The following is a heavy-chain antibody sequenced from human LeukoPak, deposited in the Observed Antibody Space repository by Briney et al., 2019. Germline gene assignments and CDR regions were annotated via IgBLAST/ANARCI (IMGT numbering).Heavy chain of an antibody. V-gene: IGHV3-23*01. J-gene: IGHJ5*02. Sequence: PGGSLRLSCAASGFTLNYYGMSWVRQVPGKGLEWVSAISGSTGTTYYADSVMGRFTISRDNSKNTLYLQTNSLRVEDTAVYYCAKSKEDCCGSFDPWGQGTLVTVSS. CDR1: GFTLNYYG. CDR2: ISGSTGTT. D-gene: IGHD2-15*01. CDR3: AKSKEDCCGSFDP.